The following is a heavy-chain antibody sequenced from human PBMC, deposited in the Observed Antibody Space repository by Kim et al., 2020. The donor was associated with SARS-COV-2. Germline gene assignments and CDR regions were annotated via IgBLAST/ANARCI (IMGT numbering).Heavy chain of an antibody. J-gene: IGHJ5*02. CDR3: ARCPVDGRSGRFDP. V-gene: IGHV4-4*02. Sequence: SPSLKSRVTMSLDKSKNQFSVNLTSVTAADTATYYCARCPVDGRSGRFDPWGQGTLVTVSS.